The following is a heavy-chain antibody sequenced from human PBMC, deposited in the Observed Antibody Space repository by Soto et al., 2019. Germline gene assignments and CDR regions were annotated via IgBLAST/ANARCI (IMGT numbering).Heavy chain of an antibody. J-gene: IGHJ6*02. V-gene: IGHV4-61*01. D-gene: IGHD3-3*01. CDR3: AGVSGAAPPPRIYYYDYGMDV. Sequence: KSSETLSLTCTVSGGSVSSGSYYWSWIRQPPGKGLEWIGYIYYSGSTNYNPSLKSRVPIPVDTSKNPFALKLSSVTAADTAVYYCAGVSGAAPPPRIYYYDYGMDVWGQGTTVTVSS. CDR1: GGSVSSGSYY. CDR2: IYYSGST.